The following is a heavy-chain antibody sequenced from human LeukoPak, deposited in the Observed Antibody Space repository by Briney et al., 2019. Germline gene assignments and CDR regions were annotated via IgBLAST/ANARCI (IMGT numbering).Heavy chain of an antibody. CDR3: ASNGDYGPFDP. D-gene: IGHD4-17*01. CDR1: GGSISSSNW. V-gene: IGHV4-4*02. J-gene: IGHJ5*02. Sequence: SGTLSLTCAVSGGSISSSNWWSWVRQPPGKGLEWIGEIYHSGSTNYNPSLKSRVTISVDTSKNQFSLKLSSVTAADTAVYYCASNGDYGPFDPWGQGTLVTVSS. CDR2: IYHSGST.